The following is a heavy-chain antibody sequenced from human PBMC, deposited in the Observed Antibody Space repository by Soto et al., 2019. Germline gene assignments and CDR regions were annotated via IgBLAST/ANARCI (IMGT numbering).Heavy chain of an antibody. CDR3: ARLIRIAVAGTRLAFGP. Sequence: ASVKVSCKASGGTFSSYAISWVRQAPGQGLEWMGGIIPIFGTANYAQKFQGRVTITADESTSTAYMELSSLRSEDTAVYYCARLIRIAVAGTRLAFGPWGQGTLVTVPQ. CDR1: GGTFSSYA. D-gene: IGHD6-19*01. CDR2: IIPIFGTA. V-gene: IGHV1-69*13. J-gene: IGHJ5*02.